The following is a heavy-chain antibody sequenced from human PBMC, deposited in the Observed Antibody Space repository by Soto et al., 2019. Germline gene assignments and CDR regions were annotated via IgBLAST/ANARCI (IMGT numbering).Heavy chain of an antibody. V-gene: IGHV3-9*01. CDR3: AKDLGELSRGPDY. J-gene: IGHJ4*02. CDR1: GFTFDDYA. Sequence: GGSLRLSCAASGFTFDDYAMHWVRQAPGKGLEWVSGISWNSGSIGYADSVKGRFTISRDNAKNSLYLQMNSLRAEDTALYYCAKDLGELSRGPDYWGQGTLVTVSS. CDR2: ISWNSGSI. D-gene: IGHD3-16*02.